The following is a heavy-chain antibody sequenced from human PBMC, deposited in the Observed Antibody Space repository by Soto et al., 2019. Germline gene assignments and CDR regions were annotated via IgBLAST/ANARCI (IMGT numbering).Heavy chain of an antibody. CDR1: VDSVSSNSAA. D-gene: IGHD6-13*01. Sequence: SQTLSLTCAISVDSVSSNSAAWNWIRQSPSRGLEWLGRTYYRSKWYNDYAVSVKSRITINPDTSKNQFSLQLNSVTPEDTAVYYCARVGSIAAAGTGGYYYYGMDVWGQGTTVTVSS. J-gene: IGHJ6*02. CDR3: ARVGSIAAAGTGGYYYYGMDV. CDR2: TYYRSKWYN. V-gene: IGHV6-1*01.